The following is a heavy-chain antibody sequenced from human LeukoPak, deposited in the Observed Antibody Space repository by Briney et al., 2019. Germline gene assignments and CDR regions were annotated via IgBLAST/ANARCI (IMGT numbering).Heavy chain of an antibody. Sequence: GGSLRLSCAAPGFTFSSYWMHWVRQAPGKGLVWVSRINSDGSSTSYADSVKGRFTISRDNAKNTLYLQMNSLRAEDTAVYYCARGGGIAVAGDAHYWGQGTLVTVSS. CDR2: INSDGSST. CDR1: GFTFSSYW. J-gene: IGHJ4*02. CDR3: ARGGGIAVAGDAHY. V-gene: IGHV3-74*01. D-gene: IGHD6-19*01.